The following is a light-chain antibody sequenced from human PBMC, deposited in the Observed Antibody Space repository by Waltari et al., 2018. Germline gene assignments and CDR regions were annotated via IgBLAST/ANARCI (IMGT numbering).Light chain of an antibody. V-gene: IGLV2-8*01. J-gene: IGLJ1*01. Sequence: QSALTQPPSASGSPGQSVTISCTATSSDVGGNTLVSWYQQHPGKAPKLIIYEVNKRPSGVPDHFSGSKSGNTASLTVSGLQAEDEADYYCSSYAGSNTYVFGTGTKVTVL. CDR2: EVN. CDR3: SSYAGSNTYV. CDR1: SSDVGGNTL.